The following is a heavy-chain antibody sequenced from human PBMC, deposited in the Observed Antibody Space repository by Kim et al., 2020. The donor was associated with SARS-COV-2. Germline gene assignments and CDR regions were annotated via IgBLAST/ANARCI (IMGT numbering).Heavy chain of an antibody. V-gene: IGHV3-23*01. D-gene: IGHD3-22*01. CDR3: AKVSITMIVVVRTGPRYYFDY. Sequence: RFTISRDNSKNTLYLPMNSLRAEDTAVYYCAKVSITMIVVVRTGPRYYFDYWGQGTLVTVSS. J-gene: IGHJ4*02.